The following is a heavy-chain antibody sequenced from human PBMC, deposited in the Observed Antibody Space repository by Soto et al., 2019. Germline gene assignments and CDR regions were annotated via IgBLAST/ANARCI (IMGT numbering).Heavy chain of an antibody. V-gene: IGHV3-53*02. J-gene: IGHJ6*02. CDR1: GFTVSSNY. Sequence: EVQLVETGGGLIQPGGSLRLSCAASGFTVSSNYMSWVRQAPGRGLEWVSVSYSGGSTYYADSVKGRFTISRDNSKNTLYLPMNSLRAEDTSVYYCASGYSYGYDLGPYYYYGMDVWVQGTTVTVSS. D-gene: IGHD5-18*01. CDR2: SYSGGST. CDR3: ASGYSYGYDLGPYYYYGMDV.